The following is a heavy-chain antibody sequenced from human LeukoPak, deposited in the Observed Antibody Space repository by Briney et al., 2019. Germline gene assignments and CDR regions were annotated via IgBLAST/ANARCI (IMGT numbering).Heavy chain of an antibody. CDR3: ATSEIAAAGTWYFDL. V-gene: IGHV4-59*12. J-gene: IGHJ2*01. D-gene: IGHD6-13*01. CDR2: IYYSGST. Sequence: SETLSLTCTVSGGSISTYYWSWIRQPPGKGLEWIGYIYYSGSTNYNPSLKSRVTMSVDTSKNQFSLKLSSVTAADTAVYYCATSEIAAAGTWYFDLWGRGTLVTVSS. CDR1: GGSISTYY.